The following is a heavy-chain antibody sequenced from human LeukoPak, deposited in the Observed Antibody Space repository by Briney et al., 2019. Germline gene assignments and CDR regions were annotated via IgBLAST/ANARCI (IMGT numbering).Heavy chain of an antibody. CDR3: TTWVGAHFDF. V-gene: IGHV3-53*01. D-gene: IGHD1-26*01. Sequence: GGSLRLSCAASGFTVSSNYMGWVRQAPGKGLEWVSTIDGPTFRTHYADSVMGRFTISRDNSKNTLYLQMNSLRAEDTAVYFCTTWVGAHFDFWGQGTLVTVSS. CDR2: IDGPTFRT. J-gene: IGHJ4*02. CDR1: GFTVSSNY.